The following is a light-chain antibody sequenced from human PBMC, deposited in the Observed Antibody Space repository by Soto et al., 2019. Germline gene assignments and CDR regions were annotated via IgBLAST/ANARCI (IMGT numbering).Light chain of an antibody. CDR2: GNN. CDR3: QSFDSDLSAFV. J-gene: IGLJ1*01. V-gene: IGLV1-40*01. CDR1: SSNIGAGYD. Sequence: QSVLTQAPSISGAPGQRVTISRTGSSSNIGAGYDVHWFQQFPGTAPRLLIHGNNNRPSGVPDRFSGSESGTSASLAIAGLQAGDEAIYYCQSFDSDLSAFVFGTGTKVTV.